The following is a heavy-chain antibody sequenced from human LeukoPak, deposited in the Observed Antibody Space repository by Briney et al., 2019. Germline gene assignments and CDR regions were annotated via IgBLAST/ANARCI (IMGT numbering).Heavy chain of an antibody. J-gene: IGHJ4*02. CDR1: GGSISSTYY. CDR3: ACSRRVPGVSIGYFDS. D-gene: IGHD3-10*01. V-gene: IGHV4-39*01. CDR2: MYYSGNT. Sequence: SETLSLTCTVAGGSISSTYYWGWIRQPPGKGLEWIGSMYYSGNTYYNPSLKSRVTISVDTSKNQFSLKLSSVTAADTAVYYCACSRRVPGVSIGYFDSWGQGTLVTVSS.